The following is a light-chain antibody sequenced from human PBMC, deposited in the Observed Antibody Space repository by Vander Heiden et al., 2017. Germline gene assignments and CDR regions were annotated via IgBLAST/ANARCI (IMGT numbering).Light chain of an antibody. J-gene: IGLJ2*01. CDR2: EVS. V-gene: IGLV2-8*01. Sequence: QSALTQPPSASGSPGQSVAISCTGTSSDVGGYNYVSWYQQHPGKAPKLMIYEVSKRPSGVPDRFSGSKSGNTASLTVSGLQAEDEADYYCSSYAGSNTPVVLGGGTKLTVL. CDR3: SSYAGSNTPVV. CDR1: SSDVGGYNY.